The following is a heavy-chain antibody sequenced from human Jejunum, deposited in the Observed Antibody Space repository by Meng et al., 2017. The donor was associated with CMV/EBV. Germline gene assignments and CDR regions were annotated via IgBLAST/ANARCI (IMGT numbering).Heavy chain of an antibody. CDR1: GGSISSYY. CDR3: AGYRDYYGTDV. D-gene: IGHD1-26*01. V-gene: IGHV4-59*01. CDR2: IYYSGST. J-gene: IGHJ6*02. Sequence: CTVSGGSISSYYWSWIRQPPGKGLEWIGYIYYSGSTNYNPSLKSRVTISVDTSKNQFSLKLSSVTAADTAVYYCAGYRDYYGTDVWGQGTTVTVSS.